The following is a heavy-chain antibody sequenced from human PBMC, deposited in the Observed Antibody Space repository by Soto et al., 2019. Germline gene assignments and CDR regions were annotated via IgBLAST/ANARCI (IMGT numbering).Heavy chain of an antibody. CDR3: ARHNDYIWGSYRYTDDAFDI. Sequence: ETLSLTCAVSGASINYYYWNWIRQSPGKGLEWIGYIQDSGATKYNPSLERRVTISVDTSKNQFSLNLSSVTAADTAVYYCARHNDYIWGSYRYTDDAFDIWGQGTMVTVSS. CDR2: IQDSGAT. V-gene: IGHV4-59*08. CDR1: GASINYYY. D-gene: IGHD3-16*02. J-gene: IGHJ3*02.